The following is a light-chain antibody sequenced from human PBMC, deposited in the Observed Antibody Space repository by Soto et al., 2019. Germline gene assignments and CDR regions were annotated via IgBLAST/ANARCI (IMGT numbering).Light chain of an antibody. V-gene: IGKV3-11*01. CDR2: DAS. J-gene: IGKJ4*01. CDR1: QSVSSY. Sequence: EIVLTQSPATLSLSPGERATLSCRASQSVSSYLACYQQKPGQAPRLLIYDASNRATGIPARFSGSGSGTDFTLTISSLEPEDFAVYYCQQRSNWPLRLTFRGGTKVEIK. CDR3: QQRSNWPLRLT.